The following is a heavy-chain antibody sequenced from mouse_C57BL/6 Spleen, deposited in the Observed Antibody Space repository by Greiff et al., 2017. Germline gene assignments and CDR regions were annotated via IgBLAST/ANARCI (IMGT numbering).Heavy chain of an antibody. CDR1: GYTFTSYW. CDR2: IDPSDSET. CDR3: ARCGQDYFDY. J-gene: IGHJ2*01. Sequence: QVQLQQPGAELVRPGSSVKLSCKASGYTFTSYWMHWVKQRPIQGLEWIGNIDPSDSETHSNQKFKDKATLTVDKSSSTAYMQLSSLTSEDSAVYYCARCGQDYFDYWGQGTTLTVSS. V-gene: IGHV1-52*01. D-gene: IGHD3-3*01.